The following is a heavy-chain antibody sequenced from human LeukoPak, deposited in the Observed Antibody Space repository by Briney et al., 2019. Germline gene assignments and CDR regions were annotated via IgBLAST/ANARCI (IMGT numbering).Heavy chain of an antibody. V-gene: IGHV4-31*03. CDR2: IYYSGST. J-gene: IGHJ4*02. D-gene: IGHD3-3*01. CDR1: GGSISSGGYY. Sequence: SETLPLTCTVSGGSISSGGYYWSWIRQHPGKGLEWIGYIYYSGSTYYNPSLKSRVTISVDTSKNQFSLKLSSVTAADTAVYYCARGRAMAIFGSVSPPALWGQGTLVTVSS. CDR3: ARGRAMAIFGSVSPPAL.